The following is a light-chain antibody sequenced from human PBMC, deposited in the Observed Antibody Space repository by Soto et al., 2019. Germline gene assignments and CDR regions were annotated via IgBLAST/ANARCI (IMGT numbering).Light chain of an antibody. CDR2: AAS. J-gene: IGKJ1*01. CDR1: QSISSY. V-gene: IGKV1-39*01. Sequence: DIQMTQSPSSLSVSVGDRVTITCRASQSISSYLNWYQQKPGKAPKLLIYAASSLQSGVPSRFSGSGSGTDFTLTISSLQFVDFAAYYWHYSYSPPTTFR. CDR3: HYSYSPPTT.